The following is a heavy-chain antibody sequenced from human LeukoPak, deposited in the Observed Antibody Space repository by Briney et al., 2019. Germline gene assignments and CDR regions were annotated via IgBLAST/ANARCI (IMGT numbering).Heavy chain of an antibody. Sequence: ASVKVSCKASGYTFTSYDINWVRQATGQGLEWMGWISAYNGNTNYAQKLQGRVTMTTDTSTSTAYMELRSLRSDVTAVYYCATEKYSGWEIDYWGQGTLVTVSS. CDR2: ISAYNGNT. V-gene: IGHV1-18*01. D-gene: IGHD6-19*01. CDR1: GYTFTSYD. CDR3: ATEKYSGWEIDY. J-gene: IGHJ4*02.